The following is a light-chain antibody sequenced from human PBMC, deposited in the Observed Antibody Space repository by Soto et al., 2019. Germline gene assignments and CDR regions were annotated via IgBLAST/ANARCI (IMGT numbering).Light chain of an antibody. V-gene: IGKV3-20*01. CDR1: QSVSSSW. CDR2: GAS. CDR3: QQYGSSPET. Sequence: EIVLTQSPGTLSLSPGERATLSCRASQSVSSSWLAWYQQTPSQAPRLLIYGASSRATGIPDRFSGSGSGTDFTLTISRLEPEDFAVYYCQQYGSSPETFGQGTKVEIK. J-gene: IGKJ1*01.